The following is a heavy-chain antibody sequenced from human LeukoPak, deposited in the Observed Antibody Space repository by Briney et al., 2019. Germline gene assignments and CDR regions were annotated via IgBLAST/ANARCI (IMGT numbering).Heavy chain of an antibody. CDR1: GYTFTSYG. J-gene: IGHJ4*02. Sequence: ASVKVSCKASGYTFTSYGFSWVRQAPGQGLEWMGWISAYNGNTNYAQKLQGRVTMTTDTSTSTAYMELRSLRADDTAVYYCARDRGQREVTTCCDYWGQGTLVTVSS. CDR2: ISAYNGNT. V-gene: IGHV1-18*01. D-gene: IGHD4-17*01. CDR3: ARDRGQREVTTCCDY.